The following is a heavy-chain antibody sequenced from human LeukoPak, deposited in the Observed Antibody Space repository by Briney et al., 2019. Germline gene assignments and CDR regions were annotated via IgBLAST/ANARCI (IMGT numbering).Heavy chain of an antibody. Sequence: GGSLRLSCAASGFTFSSYGMHWVRQAPGKGLEWVAVISYDGSNKYYADSVKGRFTISRDNSKNTLYLQMNSPRAEDTAVYYCAKERRRTMDYWGQGTLVTVSS. J-gene: IGHJ4*02. CDR1: GFTFSSYG. D-gene: IGHD3-10*01. V-gene: IGHV3-30*18. CDR2: ISYDGSNK. CDR3: AKERRRTMDY.